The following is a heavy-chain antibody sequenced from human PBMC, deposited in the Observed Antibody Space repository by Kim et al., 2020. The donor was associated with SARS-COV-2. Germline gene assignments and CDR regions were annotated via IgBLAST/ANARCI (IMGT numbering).Heavy chain of an antibody. D-gene: IGHD6-6*01. J-gene: IGHJ6*02. CDR1: GFTFSSYW. Sequence: GGSLRLSCAASGFTFSSYWMSWVRQAPGKGLEWVANIKQDGSEKYYVDSVKGRFTISRDNAKNSLYLQMNSLRAEDTAVYYCARGLENLSIAARLYYYYYGMDVWGQGTTVTVSS. CDR2: IKQDGSEK. V-gene: IGHV3-7*03. CDR3: ARGLENLSIAARLYYYYYGMDV.